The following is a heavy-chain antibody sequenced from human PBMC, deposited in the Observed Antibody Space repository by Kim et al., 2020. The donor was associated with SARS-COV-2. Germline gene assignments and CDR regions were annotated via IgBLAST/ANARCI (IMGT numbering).Heavy chain of an antibody. J-gene: IGHJ4*02. D-gene: IGHD4-17*01. CDR2: ISTYNGNT. CDR1: GYIFDDYG. Sequence: ASVKVSCKASGYIFDDYGVSWVRQAPGQGLEWMGWISTYNGNTNYAQNLQGRVTMTSDTSTSTAYMEVRGLRSDDTAVYYRARVPYGDYRGYFDYWGQGTLVTVSS. V-gene: IGHV1-18*01. CDR3: ARVPYGDYRGYFDY.